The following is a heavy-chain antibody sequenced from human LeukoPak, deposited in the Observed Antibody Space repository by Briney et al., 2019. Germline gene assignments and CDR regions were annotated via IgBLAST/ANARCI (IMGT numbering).Heavy chain of an antibody. V-gene: IGHV3-21*01. CDR3: ARDYGDPVYDAFDI. J-gene: IGHJ3*02. D-gene: IGHD4-17*01. CDR1: GFTFSSYA. Sequence: GGSLRLSCAASGFTFSSYAMSWVRQAPGKGLEWVSSISSSSSYIYYADSVKGRFTISRDNAKNSLYLQMNSLRAEDTAVYYCARDYGDPVYDAFDIWGQGTMVTVSS. CDR2: ISSSSSYI.